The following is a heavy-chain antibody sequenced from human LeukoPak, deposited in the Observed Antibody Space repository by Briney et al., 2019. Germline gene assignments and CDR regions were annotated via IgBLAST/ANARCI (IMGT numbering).Heavy chain of an antibody. CDR2: IYYSGST. Sequence: SETLSLTCTVSGGSISSSSYYWGWIRQPPGKGLEWIGSIYYSGSTYYNPSLKSRVTISVDTSKNQFSLKLSSVTAADTAVYYCARQRPYCSGGSCYQEFDYWGQGTLVTVSS. CDR3: ARQRPYCSGGSCYQEFDY. CDR1: GGSISSSSYY. J-gene: IGHJ4*02. D-gene: IGHD2-15*01. V-gene: IGHV4-39*01.